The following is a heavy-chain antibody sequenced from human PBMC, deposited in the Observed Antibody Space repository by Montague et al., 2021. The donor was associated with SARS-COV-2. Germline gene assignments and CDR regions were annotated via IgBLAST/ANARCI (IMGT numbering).Heavy chain of an antibody. J-gene: IGHJ4*02. Sequence: SETLSLTCTVSGGSISSSSYFWGWIRQPPGKGLEWIGSIYYSGSTYYNPSLKSRVTISVDTSKNQFSLKLSSVTAADTAVCYCARKTSRGLTIFGVVTASYCFDYWGQGTLVTVSS. D-gene: IGHD3-3*01. CDR1: GGSISSSSYF. CDR3: ARKTSRGLTIFGVVTASYCFDY. V-gene: IGHV4-39*01. CDR2: IYYSGST.